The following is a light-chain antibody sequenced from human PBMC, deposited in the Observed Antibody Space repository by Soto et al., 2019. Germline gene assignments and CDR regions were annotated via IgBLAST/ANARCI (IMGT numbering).Light chain of an antibody. CDR3: SSYTSSSTL. J-gene: IGLJ1*01. Sequence: QSALTQPASVTGSPGQSITISCTGTSSDIGAYNHVSWYQQYPGTAPKLMIYAVTDRPSGVSSRFSGSKSGNTASLTISGLQAEDEADYYCSSYTSSSTLFGTGTKLTVL. V-gene: IGLV2-14*01. CDR1: SSDIGAYNH. CDR2: AVT.